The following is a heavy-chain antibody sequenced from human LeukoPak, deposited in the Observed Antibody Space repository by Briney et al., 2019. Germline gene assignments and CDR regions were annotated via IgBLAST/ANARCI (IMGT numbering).Heavy chain of an antibody. Sequence: GVSLGLSCAASGFTFSSYSMNWVRQAPGKGLEWVSYISSSSSTIYYADSVKGRFTISRDNAKNSLYLQMNSLRAEDTAVYYCARDFGYYYDSSGYCDGLDYWGQGTLVTVSS. CDR3: ARDFGYYYDSSGYCDGLDY. CDR2: ISSSSSTI. J-gene: IGHJ4*02. V-gene: IGHV3-48*01. CDR1: GFTFSSYS. D-gene: IGHD3-22*01.